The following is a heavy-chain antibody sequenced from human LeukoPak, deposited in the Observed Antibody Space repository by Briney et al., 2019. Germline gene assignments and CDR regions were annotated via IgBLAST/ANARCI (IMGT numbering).Heavy chain of an antibody. CDR1: GYTFTDYY. J-gene: IGHJ4*02. CDR3: ASGYSSGWYYFDY. D-gene: IGHD6-19*01. V-gene: IGHV1-2*02. Sequence: ASVKVSCKASGYTFTDYYIHWVRQAPGQGLDWMGWINPNSGDTKNAQKFQGRVTLTRDTSINTAYMELSRLRSDDTAVYYCASGYSSGWYYFDYWGQGTLVTVSS. CDR2: INPNSGDT.